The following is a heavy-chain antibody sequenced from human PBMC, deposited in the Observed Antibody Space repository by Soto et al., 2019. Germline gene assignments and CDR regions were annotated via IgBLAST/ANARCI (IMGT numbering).Heavy chain of an antibody. CDR1: GFTFSSYG. V-gene: IGHV3-33*01. J-gene: IGHJ4*02. D-gene: IGHD1-26*01. CDR2: IWYDGSNK. Sequence: GGSLRLSCAASGFTFSSYGIHWVRQAPGKGLEWVAVIWYDGSNKYYADSVKGRFTISRDNSKNTLYLQMNSLRAEDTAVYYCARDAGISGSYYAAYYFDYWGQGTLVTVSS. CDR3: ARDAGISGSYYAAYYFDY.